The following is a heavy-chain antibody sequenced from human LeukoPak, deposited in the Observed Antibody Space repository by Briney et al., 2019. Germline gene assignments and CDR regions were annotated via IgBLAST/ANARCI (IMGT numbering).Heavy chain of an antibody. J-gene: IGHJ4*02. Sequence: SQTLSLTCAISGDSVSSNSAAWNWIRQSPSRGLEWLGRTYYRSKWYNDYAVSVKSRITINPDTSKNQFSLKLSSVTAADTAVYYCARHDERIQLWFGIFDYWGQGTLVTVSS. CDR1: GDSVSSNSAA. V-gene: IGHV6-1*01. CDR3: ARHDERIQLWFGIFDY. D-gene: IGHD5-18*01. CDR2: TYYRSKWYN.